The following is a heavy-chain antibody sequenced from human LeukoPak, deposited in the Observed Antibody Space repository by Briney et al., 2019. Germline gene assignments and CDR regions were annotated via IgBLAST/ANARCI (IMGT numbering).Heavy chain of an antibody. D-gene: IGHD1-1*01. J-gene: IGHJ4*02. CDR1: GFTFSDYY. Sequence: PGGSLRLSCAASGFTFSDYYMSWIRQAPGKGLEWVSAISGSGGSTYYADSVKGRFTISRDNSKNTLYLQMNSLRAEDTAVYYCAPNAVRYGLDYWGQGTLVTVSS. CDR3: APNAVRYGLDY. CDR2: ISGSGGST. V-gene: IGHV3-23*01.